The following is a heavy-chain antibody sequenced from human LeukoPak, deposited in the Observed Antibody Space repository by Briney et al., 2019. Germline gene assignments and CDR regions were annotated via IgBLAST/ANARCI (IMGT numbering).Heavy chain of an antibody. CDR1: GGSITSNNYF. D-gene: IGHD2-21*01. Sequence: SETLSLTCNVSGGSITSNNYFWSRIRQPPREGLEWIGYIRYNGGAYYNPSLQSRATMSVDTSKNQFSLRLSSVTAPDTAIYYCAREVIAPADSDAFDIWGQGTMVTVS. V-gene: IGHV4-30-4*01. CDR2: IRYNGGA. J-gene: IGHJ3*02. CDR3: AREVIAPADSDAFDI.